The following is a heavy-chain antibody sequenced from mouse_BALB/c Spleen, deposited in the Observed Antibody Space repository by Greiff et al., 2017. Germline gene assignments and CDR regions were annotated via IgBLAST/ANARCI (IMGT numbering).Heavy chain of an antibody. V-gene: IGHV2-9*02. CDR2: IGAGGST. CDR3: ARDRGVFDY. D-gene: IGHD3-3*01. Sequence: VQLVESGPGLVAPSQSLSLTCTVSGFSLTSYGVHWVRQPPGKGLEWLGVIGAGGSTNYYSALMSRLSISKDNSKSQVFLKMNSLQTDDTAMYYCARDRGVFDYWGQGTTLTVSA. J-gene: IGHJ2*01. CDR1: GFSLTSYG.